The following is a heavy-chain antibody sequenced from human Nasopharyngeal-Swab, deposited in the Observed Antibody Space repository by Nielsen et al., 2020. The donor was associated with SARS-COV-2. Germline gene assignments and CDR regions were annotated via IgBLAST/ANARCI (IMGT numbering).Heavy chain of an antibody. Sequence: GGSLRLSCAASGFTFSSYGMHWVRQAPGKGLEWVAVISYDGSIKYYADSVKGRFTISRDNSKYTLYLQMNSLRAEDTAVYYCAKDWGYKSDYYYYMDVWGKGTTVTVSS. J-gene: IGHJ6*03. D-gene: IGHD5-18*01. CDR1: GFTFSSYG. CDR2: ISYDGSIK. CDR3: AKDWGYKSDYYYYMDV. V-gene: IGHV3-30*18.